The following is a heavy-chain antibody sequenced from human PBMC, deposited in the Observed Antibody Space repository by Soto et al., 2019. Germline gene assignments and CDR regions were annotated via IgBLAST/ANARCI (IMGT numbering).Heavy chain of an antibody. CDR1: CYTFTSYG. D-gene: IGHD6-6*01. Sequence: ASVKVSCKSSCYTFTSYGISLFRQAPGQWLECMVLIIAYNGSTSYAQKFQGRVTMTTDTSTSTAYMELRSLRSEDTAVYYCARGDKGEQLVPSYYYFDYWGQGTLVTVSS. CDR2: IIAYNGST. V-gene: IGHV1-18*01. J-gene: IGHJ4*02. CDR3: ARGDKGEQLVPSYYYFDY.